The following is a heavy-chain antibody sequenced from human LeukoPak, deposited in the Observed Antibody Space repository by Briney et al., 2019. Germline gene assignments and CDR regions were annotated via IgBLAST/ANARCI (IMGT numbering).Heavy chain of an antibody. J-gene: IGHJ4*02. Sequence: PSQTLSLTCAVSGGSISSGGYSWSWIRQPPGKGLEWIGYIYHSGSTYYNPSLKSRVTISVDRSKNQFSLKLSSVTAADTAVYHCARGTRRFLELGYWGQGTLVTVSS. V-gene: IGHV4-30-2*01. D-gene: IGHD3-3*01. CDR3: ARGTRRFLELGY. CDR2: IYHSGST. CDR1: GGSISSGGYS.